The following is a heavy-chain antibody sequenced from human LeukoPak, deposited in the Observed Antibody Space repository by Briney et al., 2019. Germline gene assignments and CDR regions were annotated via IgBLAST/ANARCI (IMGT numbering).Heavy chain of an antibody. CDR3: ASEYSSSSPFDY. CDR2: IYTSGST. D-gene: IGHD6-13*01. J-gene: IGHJ4*02. CDR1: GGSISSGSYY. V-gene: IGHV4-61*02. Sequence: SETLSLTCTVSGGSISSGSYYWSWIRQPAGKGLVWIGRIYTSGSTNYNPSLKSRVTISVVTSKNQFSLKLSSVTTADTAVCYCASEYSSSSPFDYWGPGTLVTVSS.